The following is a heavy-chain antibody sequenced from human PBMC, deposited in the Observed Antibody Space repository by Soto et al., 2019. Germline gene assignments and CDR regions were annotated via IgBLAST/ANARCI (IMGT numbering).Heavy chain of an antibody. V-gene: IGHV1-58*01. D-gene: IGHD2-15*01. CDR3: AAHLGYCCGGSCHPHNWFDP. CDR1: GFTFTSSA. J-gene: IGHJ5*02. CDR2: IVVGSGNT. Sequence: SVKVSCKASGFTFTSSAVQWVRQARGQRLEWIGWIVVGSGNTNYAQKFQERVTITRDMSTSTAYMELSSLRSEDTAVYYCAAHLGYCCGGSCHPHNWFDPWGQGTLVTVSS.